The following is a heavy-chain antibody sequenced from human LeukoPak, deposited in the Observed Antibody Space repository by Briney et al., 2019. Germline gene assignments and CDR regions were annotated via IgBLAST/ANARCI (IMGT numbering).Heavy chain of an antibody. CDR1: GFTFGNYW. D-gene: IGHD6-13*01. J-gene: IGHJ5*02. V-gene: IGHV3-7*01. CDR2: IKQDGSEK. CDR3: ARVSYSSSFTGLNNWFDP. Sequence: SGGSLRLSCAASGFTFGNYWMNWVRQAPGEGLEWVANIKQDGSEKYYVDSVKGRFTISRDNAKNSLYLQMNSLRAEDTAVYYCARVSYSSSFTGLNNWFDPWGQGTLVTVSS.